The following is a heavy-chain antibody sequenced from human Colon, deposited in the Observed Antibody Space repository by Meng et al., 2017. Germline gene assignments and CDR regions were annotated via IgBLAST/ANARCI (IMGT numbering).Heavy chain of an antibody. Sequence: QVQLVQSGAEVKKPGASVKVSCKASGYTFTSYSMHWVRQAPGQRLEWMGWINVGNGYTRYSQKFQGRITITRDTSANTAYMELSSLRPEDTAVYYCAKSGIQLWLDYWGQGTLVTVSS. V-gene: IGHV1-3*01. CDR3: AKSGIQLWLDY. CDR2: INVGNGYT. CDR1: GYTFTSYS. J-gene: IGHJ4*02. D-gene: IGHD5-18*01.